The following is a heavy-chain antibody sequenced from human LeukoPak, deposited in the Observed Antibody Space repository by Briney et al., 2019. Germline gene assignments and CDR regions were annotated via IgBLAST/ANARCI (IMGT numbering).Heavy chain of an antibody. CDR2: ISRSSDYI. J-gene: IGHJ3*02. D-gene: IGHD5-24*01. CDR1: GFTFSIYS. Sequence: PGGSLRLSCAASGFTFSIYSMNWVRQAPGKGLEWVSSISRSSDYIYYTDSVKGRFTISRDNAKSSLYLQMNSLKPEDTAVYYCARGDGYNGRAFDIWGQGTMVSVSS. V-gene: IGHV3-21*01. CDR3: ARGDGYNGRAFDI.